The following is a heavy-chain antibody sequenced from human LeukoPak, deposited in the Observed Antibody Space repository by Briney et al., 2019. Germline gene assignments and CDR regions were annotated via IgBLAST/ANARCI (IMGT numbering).Heavy chain of an antibody. CDR1: TFTYISYA. CDR3: ARGAYGDYDS. Sequence: GGSLRLSCAASTFTYISYAMSWVRQAPGKGLEWVSAISAGADSTYYADSVQGRFTISIDNSKNTLFLQMSGLRAEDTAVYFCARGAYGDYDSWGQGTLVTVSS. V-gene: IGHV3-23*01. J-gene: IGHJ5*01. CDR2: ISAGADST. D-gene: IGHD4-17*01.